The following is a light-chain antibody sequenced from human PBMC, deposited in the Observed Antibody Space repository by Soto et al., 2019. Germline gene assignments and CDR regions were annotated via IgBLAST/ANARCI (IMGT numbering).Light chain of an antibody. V-gene: IGKV1-5*01. J-gene: IGKJ1*01. CDR1: QSVSQW. CDR2: DAS. Sequence: DIQITQSPSTLSASVGDRFAITCRASQSVSQWVAWYQQKPGRAPELLIYDASKLKSGVPARFSGSGSGTEFSLTITSLQSEDSAMYYCQQYNDYSWTFGRGTKVDI. CDR3: QQYNDYSWT.